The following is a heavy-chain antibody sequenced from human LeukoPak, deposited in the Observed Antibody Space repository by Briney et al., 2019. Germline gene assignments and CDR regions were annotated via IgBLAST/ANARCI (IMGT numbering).Heavy chain of an antibody. D-gene: IGHD2-15*01. V-gene: IGHV3-48*03. CDR2: ISNSGSII. CDR3: ARVLDACDY. Sequence: PGGSLRLSCAASGFTVSSYEMNWVRQAPGKGLEWVSYISNSGSIIYYADSVKGRFTISRDNAKNSLYLQVNSLRAEDTAVYYCARVLDACDYWGQGTLVTVSS. J-gene: IGHJ4*02. CDR1: GFTVSSYE.